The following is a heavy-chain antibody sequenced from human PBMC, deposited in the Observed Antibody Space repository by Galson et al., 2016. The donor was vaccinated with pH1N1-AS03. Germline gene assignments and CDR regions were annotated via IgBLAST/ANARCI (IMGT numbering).Heavy chain of an antibody. D-gene: IGHD1-14*01. CDR2: AYSPGRS. CDR3: ARMTYNDFPDS. J-gene: IGHJ4*02. V-gene: IGHV4-59*01. CDR1: GGSITSYH. Sequence: SETLSLTCTVSGGSITSYHWSWIRQPPGKGLEWIGHAYSPGRSKYNPSLKSRVTLSLDTTTNQFPLKMTSVTPADTAIYYCARMTYNDFPDSWGQGRPVTVSS.